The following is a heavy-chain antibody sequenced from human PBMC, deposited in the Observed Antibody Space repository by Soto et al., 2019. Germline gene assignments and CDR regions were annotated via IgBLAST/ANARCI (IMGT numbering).Heavy chain of an antibody. CDR1: GYTFTSYD. D-gene: IGHD6-19*01. J-gene: IGHJ6*03. V-gene: IGHV1-8*01. CDR2: MNPNSGNT. Sequence: ASVKVSCKASGYTFTSYDINWVRQATGQGLEWMGWMNPNSGNTGYAQKFQGRVTMTRNTSISTAYMELSSLRSEDTAVYYCARSRHSSGWFNYYYYMDVWGKGTTVTVS. CDR3: ARSRHSSGWFNYYYYMDV.